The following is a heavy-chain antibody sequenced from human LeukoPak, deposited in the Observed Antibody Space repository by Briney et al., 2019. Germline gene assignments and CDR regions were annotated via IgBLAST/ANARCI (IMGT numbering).Heavy chain of an antibody. J-gene: IGHJ3*02. V-gene: IGHV1-3*01. D-gene: IGHD6-6*01. CDR2: INAGNGNT. CDR1: GYTFTNYA. Sequence: ASLKVSCKASGYTFTNYAMHWVRQAPGQRLEWMGWINAGNGNTKYSQKFQGRVTITRDTSASTAYLDLSSLRSEDTAVYYCARGSSDTFDIWGQGTMVTVSS. CDR3: ARGSSDTFDI.